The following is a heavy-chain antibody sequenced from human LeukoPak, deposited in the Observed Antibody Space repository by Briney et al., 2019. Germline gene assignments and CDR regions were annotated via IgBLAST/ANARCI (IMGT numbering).Heavy chain of an antibody. V-gene: IGHV3-30-3*01. CDR2: ISYDGSNK. Sequence: GGSLRLSCAASGFTFSSYWMSWVRQAPGKGLEWVAVISYDGSNKYYADSVKGRFTISRDNSKNTLYLQMNSLRAEDTAVYYCARSTRHPSYSSSWALNYYMDVWGKGTTVTVSS. D-gene: IGHD6-13*01. J-gene: IGHJ6*03. CDR3: ARSTRHPSYSSSWALNYYMDV. CDR1: GFTFSSYW.